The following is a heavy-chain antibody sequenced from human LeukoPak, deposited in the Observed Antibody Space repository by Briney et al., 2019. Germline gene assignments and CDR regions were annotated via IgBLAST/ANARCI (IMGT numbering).Heavy chain of an antibody. V-gene: IGHV1-2*06. CDR1: GYTFTAYY. Sequence: EASVKVSCKASGYTFTAYYMHWLRQAPGQGLEWMGRINPNSGGTNFAQNFQGRVTMTRDTSISTAYMELSRLRSGDTAVYYCARAGSDYYYYYMDVWGKGTTVTVSS. CDR2: INPNSGGT. D-gene: IGHD3-10*01. CDR3: ARAGSDYYYYYMDV. J-gene: IGHJ6*03.